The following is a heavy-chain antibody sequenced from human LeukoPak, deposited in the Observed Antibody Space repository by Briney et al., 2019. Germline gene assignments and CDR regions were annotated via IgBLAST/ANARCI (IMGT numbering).Heavy chain of an antibody. D-gene: IGHD3-3*01. V-gene: IGHV1-2*06. CDR1: GYAFTGYY. CDR3: ARVLMEWSPYYFDY. Sequence: GASVKIFCKASGYAFTGYYMHWVRQAPGQGLEWMGRINPNSGGTNYAQKFQGRVTMTRDTSISTAYMELSRLRSDDTAVYYCARVLMEWSPYYFDYWGQGTLVTVSS. J-gene: IGHJ4*02. CDR2: INPNSGGT.